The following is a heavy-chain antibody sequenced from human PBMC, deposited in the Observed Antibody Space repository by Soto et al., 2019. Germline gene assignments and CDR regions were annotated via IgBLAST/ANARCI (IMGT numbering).Heavy chain of an antibody. J-gene: IGHJ4*02. CDR3: AANGYTYGYHFDH. CDR2: IDPSDSST. Sequence: GESLKISCKASGYTFTSYWITWVRQMPGRGLEWMGRIDPSDSSTNYSPSFQGHVTISTDKSITTAHLQWSSLKVSDTAMYYCAANGYTYGYHFDHWGQGTQVTVYS. CDR1: GYTFTSYW. V-gene: IGHV5-10-1*01. D-gene: IGHD5-18*01.